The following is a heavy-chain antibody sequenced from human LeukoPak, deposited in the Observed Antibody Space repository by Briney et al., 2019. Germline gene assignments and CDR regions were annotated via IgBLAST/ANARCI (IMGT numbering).Heavy chain of an antibody. CDR1: GFTFSSHW. Sequence: GGSLRLSCVVSGFTFSSHWMHWVRQAPGKGLVWVSRISSDESSTSSADSVKGRFTISRDNAKNTLYLQMNSLRPEDTAVYYCARGPPYYDSSGYYYGGTAFDIWGQGTMVTVSS. D-gene: IGHD3-22*01. J-gene: IGHJ3*02. CDR2: ISSDESST. V-gene: IGHV3-74*01. CDR3: ARGPPYYDSSGYYYGGTAFDI.